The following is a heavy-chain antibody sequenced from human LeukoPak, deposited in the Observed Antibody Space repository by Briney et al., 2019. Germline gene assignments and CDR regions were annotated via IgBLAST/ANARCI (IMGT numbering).Heavy chain of an antibody. Sequence: GGSLRLSCAASAFTFSNFGMHWVRQAPGKGLEWVAVIWHDGSNKYYADSVKGRFTISRDNSKNTLYLQMNSLRAEDTAVYYCARVGPNRRAIAEFDYWGQGTLVTVSS. V-gene: IGHV3-33*01. J-gene: IGHJ4*02. CDR1: AFTFSNFG. CDR3: ARVGPNRRAIAEFDY. D-gene: IGHD1-26*01. CDR2: IWHDGSNK.